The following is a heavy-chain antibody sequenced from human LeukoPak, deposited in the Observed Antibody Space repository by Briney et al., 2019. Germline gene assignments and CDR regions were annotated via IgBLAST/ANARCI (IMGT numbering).Heavy chain of an antibody. CDR1: GGSISSYY. V-gene: IGHV4-59*08. CDR2: IYYSGST. J-gene: IGHJ5*02. CDR3: ARHGFYDSSGYSGWFDP. D-gene: IGHD3-22*01. Sequence: PSETLSLTCTVSGGSISSYYWSWIRQPPGKGLEWIGYIYYSGSTNYNPSLKSRVTISVDTSKNQFSLKLSSVTAADTAVYYCARHGFYDSSGYSGWFDPWGQGTLVTVSS.